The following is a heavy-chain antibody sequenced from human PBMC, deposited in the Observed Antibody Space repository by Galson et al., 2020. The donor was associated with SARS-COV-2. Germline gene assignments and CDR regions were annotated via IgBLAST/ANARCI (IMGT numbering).Heavy chain of an antibody. CDR2: ISSDGSNS. D-gene: IGHD1-26*01. V-gene: IGHV3-30*04. J-gene: IGHJ4*02. CDR1: GFTFSNYV. Sequence: GESLKISCAASGFTFSNYVMHWVHQAPGKGPEWVAVISSDGSNSFYADSLKGRFTISRDNSKSTLYLQMNSLRAEDTAVYYCARGGEWELPYYVDYWGQGTLVTVSS. CDR3: ARGGEWELPYYVDY.